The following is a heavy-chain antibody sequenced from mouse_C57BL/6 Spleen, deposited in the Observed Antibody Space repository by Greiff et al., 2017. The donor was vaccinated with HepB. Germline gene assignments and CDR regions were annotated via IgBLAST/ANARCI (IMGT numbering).Heavy chain of an antibody. Sequence: EVKVEESEGGLVQPGSSMKLSCTASGFTFSDYYMAWVRQVPEKGLEWVANINYDGSSTYYLDSLKSRFIISRDNAKNILYLQMSSLKSEDTATYYCAREGSFYAMDYWGQGTSVTVSS. CDR1: GFTFSDYY. D-gene: IGHD1-1*01. V-gene: IGHV5-16*01. CDR3: AREGSFYAMDY. CDR2: INYDGSST. J-gene: IGHJ4*01.